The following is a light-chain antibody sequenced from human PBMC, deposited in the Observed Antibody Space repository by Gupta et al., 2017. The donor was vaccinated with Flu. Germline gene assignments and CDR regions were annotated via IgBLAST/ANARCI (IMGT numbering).Light chain of an antibody. J-gene: IGKJ2*03. Sequence: EIVLTQSPTSLSLSPGGRATLSCRASQGVGRKLAWYQQRPGQAPRLLIYDASDRAMGIPARFSGSGSGTDFTLTISNLEPEDSAVYYCQKRSNWPYSFGQGTKLEIK. CDR3: QKRSNWPYS. V-gene: IGKV3D-11*01. CDR2: DAS. CDR1: QGVGRK.